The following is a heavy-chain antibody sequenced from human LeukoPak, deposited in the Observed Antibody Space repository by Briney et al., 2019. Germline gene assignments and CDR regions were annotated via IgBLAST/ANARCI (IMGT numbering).Heavy chain of an antibody. Sequence: GGSLRLSCAASGFTFNTAWMHWVRQAPGKGLVWVSRIYSDGSDTTYADSVKGRFIISRDNAKNTLYPQMNSLRGDDTAVYYCATDSGHAFSFWGQGTMVTVSS. CDR3: ATDSGHAFSF. J-gene: IGHJ3*01. CDR1: GFTFNTAW. D-gene: IGHD3-10*01. V-gene: IGHV3-74*03. CDR2: IYSDGSDT.